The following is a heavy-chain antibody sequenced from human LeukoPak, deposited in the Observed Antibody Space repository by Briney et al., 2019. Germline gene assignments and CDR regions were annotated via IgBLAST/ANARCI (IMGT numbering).Heavy chain of an antibody. CDR2: IYPGDSDT. CDR3: AKAGYCSSTSCSYFYFDY. J-gene: IGHJ4*02. V-gene: IGHV5-51*01. CDR1: GYSFTSYW. Sequence: GESLKISCMGSGYSFTSYWIGWVRQMPGKGLEWMGIIYPGDSDTRYSPSFQGQVTISADKSISTAYLQWSSLKASDTAMYYCAKAGYCSSTSCSYFYFDYWGQGTLVTVSS. D-gene: IGHD2-2*01.